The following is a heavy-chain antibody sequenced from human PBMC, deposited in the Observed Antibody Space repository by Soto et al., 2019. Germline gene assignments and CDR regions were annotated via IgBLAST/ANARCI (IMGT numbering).Heavy chain of an antibody. D-gene: IGHD2-21*01. CDR2: IKRDGTVT. J-gene: IGHJ3*01. V-gene: IGHV3-7*04. CDR3: ARDLSPPGEFFYDALDV. CDR1: GFTFSAFW. Sequence: ESGGGLVQPGESLRLSCAASGFTFSAFWMTWLRQAPGKGLEWVANIKRDGTVTHYGDSVEGRCTLSRDNAQNSLFLQLNSLRPEDTAMYYCARDLSPPGEFFYDALDVWGQGTFVTVSS.